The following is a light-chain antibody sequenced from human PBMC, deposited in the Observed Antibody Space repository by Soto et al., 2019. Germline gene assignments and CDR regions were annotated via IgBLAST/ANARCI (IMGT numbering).Light chain of an antibody. Sequence: VLTQSPGTLSLSPGERGTLSCRASQSVDGTYVAWYQQKPGLPPRLLIYGASTRATGIPDRFSGSGSETDFTLTISSLEPEDSAVYYCQQYVISPLTFGGGTKVEIK. V-gene: IGKV3-20*01. CDR1: QSVDGTY. CDR2: GAS. CDR3: QQYVISPLT. J-gene: IGKJ4*01.